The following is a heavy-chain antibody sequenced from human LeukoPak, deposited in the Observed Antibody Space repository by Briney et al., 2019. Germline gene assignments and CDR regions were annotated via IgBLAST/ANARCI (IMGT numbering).Heavy chain of an antibody. CDR3: ARGGITMIVVDPDAFDI. D-gene: IGHD3-22*01. J-gene: IGHJ3*02. V-gene: IGHV1-69*01. CDR1: GDTPNSYA. CDR2: IIPIFGTA. Sequence: SVKVSSKASGDTPNSYAISWVRQAPGQGLEWMGGIIPIFGTANYAQKFQGRVTITADESTSTAYMELSSLRSEDTAVYYCARGGITMIVVDPDAFDIWGQGTMVTVSS.